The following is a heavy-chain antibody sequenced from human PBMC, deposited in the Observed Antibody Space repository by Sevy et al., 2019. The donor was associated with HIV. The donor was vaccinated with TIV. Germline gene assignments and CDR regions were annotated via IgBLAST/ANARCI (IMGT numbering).Heavy chain of an antibody. D-gene: IGHD3-3*01. Sequence: GGSLRLSCEGSGFSFGTYSMHWVRQAPGKGLEWVGVIWYDGSKQSYADSVKGRVTLSRDNSKSTMYLDMNALRAEDTAVYYCARGPDTEISLHHVMRSFEWVFRGKSFDYWGQGALVTVSS. J-gene: IGHJ4*02. CDR3: ARGPDTEISLHHVMRSFEWVFRGKSFDY. CDR1: GFSFGTYS. CDR2: IWYDGSKQ. V-gene: IGHV3-30*04.